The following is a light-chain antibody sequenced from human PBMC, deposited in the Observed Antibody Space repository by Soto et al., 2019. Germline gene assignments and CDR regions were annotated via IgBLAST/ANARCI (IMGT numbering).Light chain of an antibody. CDR3: QEYGNWLWR. J-gene: IGKJ1*01. CDR2: GTS. V-gene: IGKV3-20*01. Sequence: EVVVTQSPGTLSLSPGERATLSCRASQSVGSTYLAWYQQKPGQAPRLLIYGTSIRATGIPDRFSGSGSGADFTPTVSRLEPEDSEVNYAQEYGNWLWRFGKGATVDI. CDR1: QSVGSTY.